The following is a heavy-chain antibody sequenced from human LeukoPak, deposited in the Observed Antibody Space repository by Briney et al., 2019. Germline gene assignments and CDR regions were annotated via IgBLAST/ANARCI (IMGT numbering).Heavy chain of an antibody. CDR1: GYTFTGYY. Sequence: ASVKVSCKASGYTFTGYYMHWVRQAPGQGLEWMGWINPNSGGTNYAQKFQGRVTMTRDTSISTAYMELNRLRSDDTAVYYCARDTERPSAGLVGSWGQGTLVTVSS. CDR3: ARDTERPSAGLVGS. J-gene: IGHJ4*02. V-gene: IGHV1-2*02. D-gene: IGHD3-16*01. CDR2: INPNSGGT.